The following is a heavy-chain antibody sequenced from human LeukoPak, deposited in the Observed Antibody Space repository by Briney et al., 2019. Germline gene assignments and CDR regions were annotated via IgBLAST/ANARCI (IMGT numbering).Heavy chain of an antibody. D-gene: IGHD1-26*01. Sequence: SETLSLTCTVSGGSISSGSYYWSWIRQPAGKGLEWIGRIYTSGSTNYNPSLKSRVTISVDTSKNQFSLKLSSVTAADTAVYYCARGSRGSGSYYGYWGQGTLVTVSS. CDR3: ARGSRGSGSYYGY. CDR2: IYTSGST. J-gene: IGHJ4*02. V-gene: IGHV4-61*02. CDR1: GGSISSGSYY.